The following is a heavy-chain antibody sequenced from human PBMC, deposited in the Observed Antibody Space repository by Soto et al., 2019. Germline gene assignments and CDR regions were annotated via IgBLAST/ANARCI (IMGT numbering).Heavy chain of an antibody. Sequence: QVQLVESGGDVVQPGRSLRLSCVVSGFTFSNSPIHWVRQAPGKGLEWMAVMSYDGSRQYYADSVKGRFTISRDISKGTLYLQMNSLRVDDTAVYYCAREEYSAHYFDYWSQGTLVTVSS. CDR3: AREEYSAHYFDY. V-gene: IGHV3-30-3*01. J-gene: IGHJ4*02. CDR2: MSYDGSRQ. D-gene: IGHD4-4*01. CDR1: GFTFSNSP.